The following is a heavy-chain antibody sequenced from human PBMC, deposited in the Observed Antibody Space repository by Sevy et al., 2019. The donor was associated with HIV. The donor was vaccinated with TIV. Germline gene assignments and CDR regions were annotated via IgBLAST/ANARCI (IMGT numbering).Heavy chain of an antibody. Sequence: GGCLRLSCAVSGFMFDAYAMHWVRQSPGKGLERVSSISWNGENMGYADFVKGRFTISRDNAKKSLYLQMNGLRVEDTALFYCVQGMDSAGKYVNFDSWGQGTLVTVSS. CDR2: ISWNGENM. CDR3: VQGMDSAGKYVNFDS. J-gene: IGHJ4*02. V-gene: IGHV3-9*01. D-gene: IGHD3-22*01. CDR1: GFMFDAYA.